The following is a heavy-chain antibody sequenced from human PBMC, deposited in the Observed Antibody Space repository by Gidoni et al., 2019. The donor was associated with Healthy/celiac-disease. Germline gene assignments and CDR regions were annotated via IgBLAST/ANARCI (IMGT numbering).Heavy chain of an antibody. J-gene: IGHJ4*02. CDR1: GGSISSYY. D-gene: IGHD6-6*01. CDR3: ARGVAARH. CDR2: IYYSGST. Sequence: QVQLQESGPGLVKPSETLSLTCTVSGGSISSYYWSWIRQPPGKGLEWIGYIYYSGSTNYNPSLKSRVTISVDTSKNQFSLKLSSVTAADTAVYYCARGVAARHWGQGTLVTVSS. V-gene: IGHV4-59*01.